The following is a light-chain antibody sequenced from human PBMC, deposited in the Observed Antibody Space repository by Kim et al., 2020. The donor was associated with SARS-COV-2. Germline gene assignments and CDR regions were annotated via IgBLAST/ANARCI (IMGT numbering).Light chain of an antibody. CDR2: RAS. J-gene: IGKJ4*01. CDR1: HTIYTS. V-gene: IGKV1-5*03. CDR3: QRYSSYPLT. Sequence: ASVGDRVTITCRASHTIYTSLAWYQQKPGKAPKLLIYRASTLESGVPSRFSGSGSRTEFTLTISSLQPDDFATYYCQRYSSYPLTFGGGTKVDIK.